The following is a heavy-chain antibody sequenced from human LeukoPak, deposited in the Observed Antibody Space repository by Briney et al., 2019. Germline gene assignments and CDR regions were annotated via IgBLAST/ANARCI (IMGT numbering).Heavy chain of an antibody. V-gene: IGHV1-18*01. CDR1: GYTFTSCG. Sequence: ASVKVSCKASGYTFTSCGISWVRQAPGQGLEWMGWISAYNGNTNYAQKLQGRVTMTTDTSTSTAYMELRSLRSDDTAVYYCARDVPQMYSSGWPFDYWGQGTLVTVSS. J-gene: IGHJ4*02. CDR3: ARDVPQMYSSGWPFDY. D-gene: IGHD6-19*01. CDR2: ISAYNGNT.